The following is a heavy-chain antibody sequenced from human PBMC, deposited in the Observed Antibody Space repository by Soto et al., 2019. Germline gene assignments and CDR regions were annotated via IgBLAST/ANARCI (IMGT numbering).Heavy chain of an antibody. D-gene: IGHD2-15*01. V-gene: IGHV1-69*01. CDR2: IIPIFGTA. J-gene: IGHJ6*02. Sequence: QVQLVQSGAEVQKPGSSVKVSCKASGGTFSSYAISWVRQAPGQGLEWMGGIIPIFGTANYAQKFQGRVTITADESTSTAYMELSSLRSEDTAVYYCARARQGYCSGGSCYSSDVWGQGTTVTVSS. CDR3: ARARQGYCSGGSCYSSDV. CDR1: GGTFSSYA.